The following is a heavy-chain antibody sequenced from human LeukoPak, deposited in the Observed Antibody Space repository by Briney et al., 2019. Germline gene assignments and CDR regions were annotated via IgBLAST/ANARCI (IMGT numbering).Heavy chain of an antibody. CDR2: ISHSGST. D-gene: IGHD3-22*01. Sequence: SETLSLTSVVYDGSFSGYYLSWIRQPPGKGLEWIGEISHSGSTNYNPSLKSRVTISVETSKNQFSLKLSSVTAADTAVYYCARVNGQEKYYESSGHDEYYFDYWGQGTLVTVSS. J-gene: IGHJ4*02. V-gene: IGHV4-34*01. CDR1: DGSFSGYY. CDR3: ARVNGQEKYYESSGHDEYYFDY.